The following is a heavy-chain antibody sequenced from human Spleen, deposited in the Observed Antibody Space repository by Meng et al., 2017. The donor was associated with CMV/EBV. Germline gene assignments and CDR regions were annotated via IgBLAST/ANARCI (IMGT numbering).Heavy chain of an antibody. CDR3: AKPRLYQLLSFDY. CDR1: GGSFSRYL. CDR2: INHSGST. D-gene: IGHD2-2*01. Sequence: GGSLRLSCAVYGGSFSRYLWTWIRQLPGKGLEWIGEINHSGSTYYADSVKGRFTISRDNSKNTLYLQMNSLRAEDTAVYYCAKPRLYQLLSFDYWGQGTLVTVSS. V-gene: IGHV3-23*01. J-gene: IGHJ4*02.